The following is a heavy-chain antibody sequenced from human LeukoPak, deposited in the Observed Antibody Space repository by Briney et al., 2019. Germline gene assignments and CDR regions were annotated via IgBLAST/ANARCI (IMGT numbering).Heavy chain of an antibody. V-gene: IGHV3-23*01. CDR2: ISGSGAST. Sequence: GGSLRLSCLPSGFTFSTNAMSWVRQAPGKGLEWISGISGSGASTHYADSVTGRFTISRDNSRNTLYLQMNSLRGDDTAVYYCAKDVGKWESLHFFYYWGQGTLVTVSS. CDR1: GFTFSTNA. D-gene: IGHD1-26*01. CDR3: AKDVGKWESLHFFYY. J-gene: IGHJ4*02.